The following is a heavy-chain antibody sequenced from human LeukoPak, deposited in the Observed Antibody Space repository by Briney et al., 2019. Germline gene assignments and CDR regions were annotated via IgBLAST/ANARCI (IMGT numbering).Heavy chain of an antibody. CDR3: ASGAPYCSSTSCYANFDY. V-gene: IGHV3-30-3*01. Sequence: GGSLRLSCAASEFTFSSYAMHWVRQAPGKGLEWVAVISYDGSNKYYADSVKGRLTISRDNSKNTLYLQMNSLRAEDTAVYYCASGAPYCSSTSCYANFDYWGQGTLVTVSS. D-gene: IGHD2-2*01. CDR2: ISYDGSNK. CDR1: EFTFSSYA. J-gene: IGHJ4*02.